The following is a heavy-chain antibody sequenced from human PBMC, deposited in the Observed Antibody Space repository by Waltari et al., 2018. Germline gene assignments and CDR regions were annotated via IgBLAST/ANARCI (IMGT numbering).Heavy chain of an antibody. CDR2: INPSGGST. D-gene: IGHD6-13*01. Sequence: QVQLVQSGAEVKKPGASVKVSCTASGYTLTRYYMHWVRQAPGQGLEWMGIINPSGGSTSYAQKFQGRVTMTRDTSTSTVYMELSSLRSEDTAVYYCARVPPYYSSSWAFDYWGQGTLVTVSS. V-gene: IGHV1-46*01. J-gene: IGHJ4*02. CDR3: ARVPPYYSSSWAFDY. CDR1: GYTLTRYY.